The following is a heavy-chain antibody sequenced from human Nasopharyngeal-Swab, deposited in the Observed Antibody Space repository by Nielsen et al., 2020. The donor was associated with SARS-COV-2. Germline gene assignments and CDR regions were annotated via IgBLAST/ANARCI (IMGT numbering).Heavy chain of an antibody. CDR3: ARDRNGDYGDY. CDR2: INSDGSST. Sequence: WGSLRLSCAASGFTFSSYWMHWVRQAPGKGLVWVSRINSDGSSTSYADSVKGRFTISRDNAKNTLYLQMNSLRAEDTAVYYCARDRNGDYGDYWGQGTLVTVSS. J-gene: IGHJ4*02. D-gene: IGHD4-17*01. V-gene: IGHV3-74*01. CDR1: GFTFSSYW.